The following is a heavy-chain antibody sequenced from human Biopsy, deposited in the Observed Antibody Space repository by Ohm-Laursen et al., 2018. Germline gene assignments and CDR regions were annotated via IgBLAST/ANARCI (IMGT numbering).Heavy chain of an antibody. Sequence: SDTLSLTCIVSGGSIKSYYWNWIRQSPGKGLEWIGFIYYTGHTNYNPSLKSRATISVDTSKNQFSLKVISVTAADTAVYYRARLTGDPSYWGQGILVTVSS. CDR1: GGSIKSYY. D-gene: IGHD7-27*01. CDR3: ARLTGDPSY. V-gene: IGHV4-59*07. J-gene: IGHJ4*02. CDR2: IYYTGHT.